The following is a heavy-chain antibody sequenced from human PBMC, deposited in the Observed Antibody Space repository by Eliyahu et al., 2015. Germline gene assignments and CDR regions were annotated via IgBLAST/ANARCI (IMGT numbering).Heavy chain of an antibody. J-gene: IGHJ4*02. CDR3: AKGVQEYYDFWSGYPLDY. CDR1: GFXFSSYA. V-gene: IGHV3-23*04. Sequence: EVQLVESGGGLVQPGGSLRLSCAASGFXFSSYAMXWVRQAPGXGLGXVSGIRGSGGCTYXADXVKGRFTISRDNSKNTLYLQMNSLRAEDTAVYYCAKGVQEYYDFWSGYPLDYWGQGTLVTVSS. D-gene: IGHD3-3*01. CDR2: IRGSGGCT.